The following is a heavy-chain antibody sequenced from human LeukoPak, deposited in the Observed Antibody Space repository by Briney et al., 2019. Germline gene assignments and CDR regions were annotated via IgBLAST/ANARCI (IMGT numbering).Heavy chain of an antibody. CDR2: ISAIGTT. Sequence: SQTLSLTCTISGDSISCDTYYWNWIRQPAGKGLEWIGRISAIGTTTYNPSLNSRVSISLDTSKNQFSLKLTSVAATDTAVYYCARECPNWFDPWGQGILVTVSS. CDR3: ARECPNWFDP. J-gene: IGHJ5*02. D-gene: IGHD5/OR15-5a*01. V-gene: IGHV4-61*02. CDR1: GDSISCDTYY.